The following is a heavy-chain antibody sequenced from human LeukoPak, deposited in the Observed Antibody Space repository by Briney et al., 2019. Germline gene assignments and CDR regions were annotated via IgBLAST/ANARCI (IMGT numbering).Heavy chain of an antibody. CDR1: GFTFSSYA. J-gene: IGHJ6*03. V-gene: IGHV3-20*04. Sequence: GGSLRLSCAASGFTFSSYAMSWVRQTPGKGLEWVSGINWNGGSTGYADSVKGRFTISRDNAKNSLYLQMNSLRAEDTALYYCARVAYYGSGSYSNPWYYYYYMDVWGKGTTVTVSS. D-gene: IGHD3-10*01. CDR2: INWNGGST. CDR3: ARVAYYGSGSYSNPWYYYYYMDV.